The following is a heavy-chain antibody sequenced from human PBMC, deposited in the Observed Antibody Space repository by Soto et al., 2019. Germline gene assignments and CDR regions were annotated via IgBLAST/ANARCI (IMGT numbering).Heavy chain of an antibody. Sequence: LRLSCVASGFTFGSYAMTWVRQMPGQGLEWMGIIFPDDSDTRYSPSFQGHVTISVDKSISTAYVQWSSLKASDSAIYYCFGGGVTSRTFDYWGQGTLVTVSS. CDR2: IFPDDSDT. J-gene: IGHJ4*02. D-gene: IGHD3-16*01. CDR1: GFTFGSYA. CDR3: FGGGVTSRTFDY. V-gene: IGHV5-51*01.